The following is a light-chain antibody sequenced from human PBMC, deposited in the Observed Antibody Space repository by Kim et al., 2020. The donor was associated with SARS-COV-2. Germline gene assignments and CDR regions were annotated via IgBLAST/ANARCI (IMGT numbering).Light chain of an antibody. CDR2: DVS. V-gene: IGLV2-11*01. CDR3: CSYAGSYTFGV. CDR1: SSDVGGYNY. J-gene: IGLJ3*02. Sequence: QSALTQPRSVSGSPGQSVTISCTGTSSDVGGYNYVSWYQQHPGKAPKLMIHDVSKRPSGVPDRFSGSKSGNTASLTISGLQAEDEADYYCCSYAGSYTFGVFGGGTQLTVL.